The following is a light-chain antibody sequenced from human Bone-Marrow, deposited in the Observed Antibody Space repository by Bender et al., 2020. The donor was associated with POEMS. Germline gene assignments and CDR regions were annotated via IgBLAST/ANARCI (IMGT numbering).Light chain of an antibody. CDR2: EVT. Sequence: QSALTQPPSASGSPGQSVTISCTGTSSDVGGYNYVSWYQQHPGKAPKLIIYEVTKRASGVSDRFSASKSGTTASLTISGLRIEDEADYYCCSYSDGRTLVFGGGTKLTVL. CDR1: SSDVGGYNY. J-gene: IGLJ2*01. V-gene: IGLV2-8*01. CDR3: CSYSDGRTLV.